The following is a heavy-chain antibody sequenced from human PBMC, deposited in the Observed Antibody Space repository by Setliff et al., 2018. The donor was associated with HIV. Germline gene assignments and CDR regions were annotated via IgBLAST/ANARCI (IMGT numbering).Heavy chain of an antibody. CDR1: GDTFTSYV. D-gene: IGHD6-13*01. J-gene: IGHJ6*02. Sequence: GASVKVSCKASGDTFTSYVISWVRQAPGQGLEWMGGIVLMSNTADYAPKFQGRVTITADKSTSTAYMELSSLSSEDTAVFYCARVGHSSSYHYYGMDVWGQGATVTVSS. CDR2: IVLMSNTA. V-gene: IGHV1-69*06. CDR3: ARVGHSSSYHYYGMDV.